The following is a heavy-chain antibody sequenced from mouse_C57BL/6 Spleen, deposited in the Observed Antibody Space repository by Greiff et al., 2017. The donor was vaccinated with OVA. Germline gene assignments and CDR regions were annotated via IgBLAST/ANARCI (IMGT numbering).Heavy chain of an antibody. CDR1: GFTFSSYA. V-gene: IGHV5-4*01. CDR3: ARDGTTDAMDY. CDR2: ISDGGSYT. D-gene: IGHD4-1*01. Sequence: EVQRVESGGGLVKPGGSLKLSCAASGFTFSSYAMSWVRQTPEKRLEWVATISDGGSYTYYPDNVKGRFTISRDNAKNNLYLQMSHLKSEDTAMYYCARDGTTDAMDYWGQGTSVTVSS. J-gene: IGHJ4*01.